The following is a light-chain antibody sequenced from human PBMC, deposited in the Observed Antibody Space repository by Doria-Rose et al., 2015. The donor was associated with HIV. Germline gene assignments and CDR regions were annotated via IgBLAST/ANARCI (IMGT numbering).Light chain of an antibody. CDR3: HQYGTSWT. J-gene: IGKJ1*01. CDR2: DGS. V-gene: IGKV3-20*01. Sequence: EIVLTQSPGTLSLSPGERATLSCRASRSFSSTYLAWYQQKPGQAPSVLIYDGSTRATGIPDRFSASGSGTDFTLTINRLEPEDFALYYCHQYGTSWTFGQGTKVEI. CDR1: RSFSSTY.